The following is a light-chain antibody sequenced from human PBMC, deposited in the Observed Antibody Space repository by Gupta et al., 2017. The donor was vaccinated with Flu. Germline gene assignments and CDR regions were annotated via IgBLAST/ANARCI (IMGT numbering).Light chain of an antibody. CDR2: KVS. J-gene: IGKJ5*01. V-gene: IGKV2-30*01. CDR3: KQGTQWPPST. Sequence: VTTQCPLSIPVILALPDLISCRSIQSLVYSDGNTYLNWFQHTTGKSTRRLIYKVSNGDSTVQGRISGGGSRTYFTMKSSRVEAEDVGVYYYKQGTQWPPSTFGQGTRLEIK. CDR1: QSLVYSDGNTY.